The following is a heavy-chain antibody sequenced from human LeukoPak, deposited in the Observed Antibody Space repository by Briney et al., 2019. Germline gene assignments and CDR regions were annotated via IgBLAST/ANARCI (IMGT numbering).Heavy chain of an antibody. CDR3: ARDSGGYCTNLVCSTFDY. J-gene: IGHJ4*02. CDR1: GFTFISYK. Sequence: GGSLRLSCAASGFTFISYKMNWVRQAPGKGLEWVSYISSSGSTIYYADFVKGRFTISRDNAKNSLYLQMNSLRAEDTAVYYCARDSGGYCTNLVCSTFDYWGQGTLVTVSS. CDR2: ISSSGSTI. V-gene: IGHV3-48*03. D-gene: IGHD2-8*01.